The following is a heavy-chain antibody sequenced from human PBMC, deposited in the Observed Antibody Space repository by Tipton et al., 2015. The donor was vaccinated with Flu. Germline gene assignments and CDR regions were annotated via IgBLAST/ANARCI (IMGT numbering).Heavy chain of an antibody. Sequence: SLRLSCAASGFTFSSYEMNWVRQAPGKGLEWVSYISSSGSTIYYADSVKGRFTISRDNAKNSLYLQMNSLRAEDTAVYYCERLYGDPHRGYYYYGMDVWGQGTTVSVSS. CDR1: GFTFSSYE. CDR2: ISSSGSTI. J-gene: IGHJ6*02. V-gene: IGHV3-48*03. D-gene: IGHD4-17*01. CDR3: ERLYGDPHRGYYYYGMDV.